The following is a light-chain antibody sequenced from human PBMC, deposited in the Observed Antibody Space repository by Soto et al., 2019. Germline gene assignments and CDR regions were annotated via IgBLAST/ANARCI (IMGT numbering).Light chain of an antibody. V-gene: IGKV4-1*01. CDR1: QSVLFSSSNKNY. Sequence: DIVMTQSPDSLAVSLGERATINCKSSQSVLFSSSNKNYLAWYQQKPGQPPKLLIYWASTRDSGVPDRFSGSGSGTDFALTISSLQAEDVAVYYCQQYYSTPLTFGGGTKVEI. CDR3: QQYYSTPLT. J-gene: IGKJ4*01. CDR2: WAS.